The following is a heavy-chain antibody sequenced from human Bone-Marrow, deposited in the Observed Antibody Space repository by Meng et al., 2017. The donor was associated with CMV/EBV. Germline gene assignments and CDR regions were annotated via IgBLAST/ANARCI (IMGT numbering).Heavy chain of an antibody. V-gene: IGHV3-21*01. D-gene: IGHD1-14*01. CDR1: GFTFSSYS. CDR3: ARRVQGISHGIYYYYYGMDV. CDR2: ISSSSSYI. Sequence: GESLKISCAASGFTFSSYSMNWVRQAPVKGLEWVSSISSSSSYIYYADSVKGRFTISRDNAKNSLYLQMNSLRAEDTAVYYCARRVQGISHGIYYYYYGMDVWGQGTTVTVSS. J-gene: IGHJ6*02.